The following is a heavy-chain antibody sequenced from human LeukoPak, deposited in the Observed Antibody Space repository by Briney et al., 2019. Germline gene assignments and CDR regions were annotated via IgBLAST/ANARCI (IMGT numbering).Heavy chain of an antibody. V-gene: IGHV3-30*04. Sequence: PGGSLRLSCAASGFTFSSYAMHWVRQAPGKGLEWVAVISYDGSNKYYADSVKGRFTISRDNSKNTLYLQMNSLRAEDTAVYYCARVSEEGKHYDYVWGSYRTLDYWGQGTLVTVSS. J-gene: IGHJ4*02. CDR1: GFTFSSYA. CDR2: ISYDGSNK. CDR3: ARVSEEGKHYDYVWGSYRTLDY. D-gene: IGHD3-16*02.